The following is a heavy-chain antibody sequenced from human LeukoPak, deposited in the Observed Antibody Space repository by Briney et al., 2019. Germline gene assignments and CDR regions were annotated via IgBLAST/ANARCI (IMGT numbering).Heavy chain of an antibody. CDR1: GGSISSYY. CDR2: IYYSWST. CDR3: ARSSEGRYYYDSSGFSYYYYYMDV. D-gene: IGHD3-22*01. V-gene: IGHV4-59*01. J-gene: IGHJ6*03. Sequence: PSETLSLTCTVSGGSISSYYWSWIRQPPGKGLVWIWYIYYSWSTYYNPSLRSRVTISVDTSKNQFSLKLSSVTAADTAVYYCARSSEGRYYYDSSGFSYYYYYMDVWGKGTTVTISS.